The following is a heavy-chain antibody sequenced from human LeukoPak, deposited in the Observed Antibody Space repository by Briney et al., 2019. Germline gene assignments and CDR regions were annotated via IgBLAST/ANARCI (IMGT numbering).Heavy chain of an antibody. Sequence: SETLSLTCTVSGGSLRSSGHWWVWIRQPPGKGLEWIGSIHYSGKVYYNPSLKSRVTTSVDTSTDQFSLRLSSATAADTAVYYCARSSAAGITFGGVIAKGDYYFDYWGQGTLVTVSS. CDR2: IHYSGKV. CDR3: ARSSAAGITFGGVIAKGDYYFDY. V-gene: IGHV4-39*01. J-gene: IGHJ4*02. D-gene: IGHD3-16*02. CDR1: GGSLRSSGHW.